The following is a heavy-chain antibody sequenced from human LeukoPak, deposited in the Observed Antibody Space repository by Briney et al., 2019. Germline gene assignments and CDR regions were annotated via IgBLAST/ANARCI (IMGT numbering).Heavy chain of an antibody. CDR2: INPRGGST. CDR3: ARVGSAAATADY. J-gene: IGHJ4*02. Sequence: ASVKVSCKASGYTFTSYYMHWMRHAPGQGPEWMGIINPRGGSTDYAQKFQGRITMTSDTSTSTVYMELNSLRSDDTAVYFCARVGSAAATADYWGQGTLVTVSS. D-gene: IGHD6-25*01. V-gene: IGHV1-46*01. CDR1: GYTFTSYY.